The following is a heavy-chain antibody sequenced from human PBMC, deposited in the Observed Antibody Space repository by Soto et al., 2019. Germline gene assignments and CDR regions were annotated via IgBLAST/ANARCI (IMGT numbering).Heavy chain of an antibody. Sequence: SGGTLGLSCAASGFTFRSYGMHWVRQAPGKGLEWVAVIWYDGSNKYYADSVKGRFTISRDNSKNTLYLQMNSLRAEDTAVYYCARTVATGYYYYYGMDVWGQGTTVTVSS. CDR2: IWYDGSNK. CDR1: GFTFRSYG. J-gene: IGHJ6*02. D-gene: IGHD5-12*01. CDR3: ARTVATGYYYYYGMDV. V-gene: IGHV3-33*01.